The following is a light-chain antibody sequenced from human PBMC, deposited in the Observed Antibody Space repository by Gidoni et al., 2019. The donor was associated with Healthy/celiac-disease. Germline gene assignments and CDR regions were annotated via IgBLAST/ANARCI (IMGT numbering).Light chain of an antibody. Sequence: QSALTQPASVSVSPGQSITISCTGTSSDVGGYNYVSWYQQHPGKAPKLMIYEVSNRPSGVSNRFSGSKSGNTASLTISGLQAEDEADYYCSSYTSSSTPVVSGGGTKLTVL. CDR2: EVS. CDR1: SSDVGGYNY. J-gene: IGLJ2*01. CDR3: SSYTSSSTPVV. V-gene: IGLV2-14*01.